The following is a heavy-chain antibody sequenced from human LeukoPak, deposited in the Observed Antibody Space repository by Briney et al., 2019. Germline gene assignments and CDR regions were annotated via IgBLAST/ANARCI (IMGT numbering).Heavy chain of an antibody. CDR3: ARGGTHSDDWFDP. J-gene: IGHJ5*02. Sequence: ASVKVSCTASGYTFCIYGISWVRQAPGQGLEWMGWISGYNGNTKYAQTWQGRVTLTTDTSTSTAYMELRSLTTDDTAVYYCARGGTHSDDWFDPWGQGTLVTVSS. CDR2: ISGYNGNT. D-gene: IGHD5-18*01. V-gene: IGHV1-18*04. CDR1: GYTFCIYG.